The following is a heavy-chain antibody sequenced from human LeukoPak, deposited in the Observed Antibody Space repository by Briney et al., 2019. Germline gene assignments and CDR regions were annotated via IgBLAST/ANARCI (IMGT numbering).Heavy chain of an antibody. J-gene: IGHJ4*02. CDR1: GGTFSSYA. D-gene: IGHD4-17*01. CDR3: ARATRAATVTTDPFDY. CDR2: IIPIFGTA. V-gene: IGHV1-69*01. Sequence: ASAKVSCKASGGTFSSYAISWVRQAPGQGLEWMGGIIPIFGTANYAQKFQGRVTITADESTSTAYMELSSLRSEDTAVYYCARATRAATVTTDPFDYWGQGTLVTVSS.